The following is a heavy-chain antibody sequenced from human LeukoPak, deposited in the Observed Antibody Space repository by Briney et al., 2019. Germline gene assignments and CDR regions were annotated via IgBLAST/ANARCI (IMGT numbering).Heavy chain of an antibody. J-gene: IGHJ3*02. Sequence: SSETLSLTCAVSGGSISSSNWWRWVRQPPGKGLEWIGEIYHSGSTNYNPSLKSRVTISIDKSKNQFSLKLSSVTAADTAVYYCARGSYSGSYYTAFDIWGQGTMVTVSS. V-gene: IGHV4-4*02. CDR3: ARGSYSGSYYTAFDI. D-gene: IGHD1-26*01. CDR2: IYHSGST. CDR1: GGSISSSNW.